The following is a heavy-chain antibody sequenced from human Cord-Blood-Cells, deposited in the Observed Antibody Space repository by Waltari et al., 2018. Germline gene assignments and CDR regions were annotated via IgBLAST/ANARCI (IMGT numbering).Heavy chain of an antibody. D-gene: IGHD3-16*01. CDR1: GGTFSSYA. CDR3: ARGMGDLEGPFDY. V-gene: IGHV1-69*06. CDR2: IIPIFGTA. J-gene: IGHJ4*02. Sequence: QVQLVQCGAEVKQPGSSVKVYCKASGGTFSSYAISWVRQAPGQGLEWLGGIIPIFGTANYAQKFQGRVTITADKSTSTAYMELSSLRSEDTAVYYCARGMGDLEGPFDYWGQGTLVTVSS.